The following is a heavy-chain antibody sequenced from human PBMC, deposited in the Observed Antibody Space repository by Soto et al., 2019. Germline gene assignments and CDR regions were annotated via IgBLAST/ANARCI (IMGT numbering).Heavy chain of an antibody. CDR3: AKARITGTLYYYYGMDV. V-gene: IGHV3-23*01. Sequence: GGSLRLSCAASGFTFSSYAMSWVRQAPGKGLEWVSAISGSGGSTYYADSVKGRFTISRDNSKNTLYLQMNSLRAEDTAVYYCAKARITGTLYYYYGMDVWGQGTTVTVSS. CDR2: ISGSGGST. J-gene: IGHJ6*02. CDR1: GFTFSSYA. D-gene: IGHD1-20*01.